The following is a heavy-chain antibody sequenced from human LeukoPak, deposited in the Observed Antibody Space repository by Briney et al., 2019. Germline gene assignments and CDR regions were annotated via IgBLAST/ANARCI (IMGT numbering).Heavy chain of an antibody. Sequence: PGGSLRLSCAVSGFTFSNYNMNWVRQAPGKGLEWVSSISSSSAYIYYADSVKGRFTISRDNAKNSLYLQMNSLRAEDTAVYYCARDLQQQRYGGGAFDIWGQGTMVTVSS. CDR2: ISSSSAYI. V-gene: IGHV3-21*01. J-gene: IGHJ3*02. CDR3: ARDLQQQRYGGGAFDI. D-gene: IGHD6-13*01. CDR1: GFTFSNYN.